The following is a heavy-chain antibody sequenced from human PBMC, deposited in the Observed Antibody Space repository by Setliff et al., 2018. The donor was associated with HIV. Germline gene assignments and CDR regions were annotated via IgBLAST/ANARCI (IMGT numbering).Heavy chain of an antibody. D-gene: IGHD3-3*01. V-gene: IGHV4-34*01. CDR2: INESGST. J-gene: IGHJ4*02. CDR3: ARFLGWRGFDY. CDR1: GGSLGGYY. Sequence: PSETLSLTCAVHGGSLGGYYWTWIRQPPGKGLEWIGEINESGSTNYSPSLKSRITLSLDTSNNQFSLNLTSLTAADTAVYYCARFLGWRGFDYWGQGTLVTVSS.